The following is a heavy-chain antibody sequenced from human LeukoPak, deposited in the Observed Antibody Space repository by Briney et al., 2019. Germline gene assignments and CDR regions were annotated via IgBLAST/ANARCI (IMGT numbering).Heavy chain of an antibody. CDR3: ARVRTAGYYDILTGYRVFDY. Sequence: GASVKVSCKASGYTFTGHYMHWVRQAPGQGLEWMGWINPNSGGTNYAQKFQGRVTMTRDTSISTAYMELSRLRSDDTAVYYCARVRTAGYYDILTGYRVFDYWGQGTLVTVSS. CDR1: GYTFTGHY. J-gene: IGHJ4*02. D-gene: IGHD3-9*01. CDR2: INPNSGGT. V-gene: IGHV1-2*02.